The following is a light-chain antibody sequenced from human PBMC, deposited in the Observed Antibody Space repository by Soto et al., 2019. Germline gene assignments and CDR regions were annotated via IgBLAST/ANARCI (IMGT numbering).Light chain of an antibody. V-gene: IGKV1-9*01. CDR2: AAS. J-gene: IGKJ2*01. CDR3: QQLNSYPYT. Sequence: DIQLTQSPSFLSASVGDRVTITCRASQDIRRFLAWYQQKPGKAPKLLIYAASTLPSGVPSRFSGSGSGTDFTLRISSLQPEDFATYHCQQLNSYPYTFGQGTKLEIK. CDR1: QDIRRF.